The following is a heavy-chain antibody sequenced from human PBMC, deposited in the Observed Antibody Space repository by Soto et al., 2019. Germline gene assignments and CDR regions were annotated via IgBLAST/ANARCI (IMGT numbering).Heavy chain of an antibody. CDR3: ARECVLVPAANSFDY. CDR2: IKQDGSQK. CDR1: GFTFSSYW. Sequence: GGSLRLSCAASGFTFSSYWMSWVRQAPGMGLEWVANIKQDGSQKYYLDSVKGRFTISRDNAKNSLYLKMNSLRAEDTAVYYCARECVLVPAANSFDYWGQGTLVTVSS. V-gene: IGHV3-7*01. J-gene: IGHJ4*02. D-gene: IGHD2-2*01.